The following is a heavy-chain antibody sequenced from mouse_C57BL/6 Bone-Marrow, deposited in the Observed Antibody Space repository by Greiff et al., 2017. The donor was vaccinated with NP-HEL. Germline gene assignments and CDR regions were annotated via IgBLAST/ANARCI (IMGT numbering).Heavy chain of an antibody. CDR2: IWTGGGT. Sequence: VKLVESGPGLVAPSQSLSITCTVSGFSFTSYAISWVRQPPGKGLEWLGVIWTGGGTNYNSALKSRLSISKDNSKSHVFLKMNSLQTDDTARYYWASEGYYGSSYWYFDVWGTGTTVTVSS. D-gene: IGHD1-1*01. CDR1: GFSFTSYA. J-gene: IGHJ1*03. CDR3: ASEGYYGSSYWYFDV. V-gene: IGHV2-9-1*01.